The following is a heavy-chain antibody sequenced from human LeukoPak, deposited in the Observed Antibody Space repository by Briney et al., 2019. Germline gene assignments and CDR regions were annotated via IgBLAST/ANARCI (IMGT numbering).Heavy chain of an antibody. CDR1: GFTFSSYS. V-gene: IGHV3-48*01. J-gene: IGHJ6*03. CDR3: AREYVDFWSGYQTPLYCYCYMDV. Sequence: GGSLRLSCAASGFTFSSYSMNWVRQAPGKGLEWVSYISSSSSTIYYADSVKGRFTISRDNAKNSLYLQMNSLRAEDTAVYYCAREYVDFWSGYQTPLYCYCYMDVWGKGTTVTVSS. CDR2: ISSSSSTI. D-gene: IGHD3-3*01.